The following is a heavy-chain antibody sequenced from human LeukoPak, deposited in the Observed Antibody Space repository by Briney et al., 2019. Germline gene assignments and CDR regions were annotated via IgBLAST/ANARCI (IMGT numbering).Heavy chain of an antibody. V-gene: IGHV3-30-3*01. D-gene: IGHD3-3*01. CDR3: ARDLVRRGRFVLRFLEWLFLCGMDV. CDR1: GFTFSSYA. J-gene: IGHJ6*02. CDR2: ISYDGSNK. Sequence: QTGGSLRLSCAASGFTFSSYAMSWVRQAPGKGLEWVAVISYDGSNKYYADSVKGRFTISRDNSKNTLYLQMNSLRAEDTAVYYCARDLVRRGRFVLRFLEWLFLCGMDVWGQGTTVTVSS.